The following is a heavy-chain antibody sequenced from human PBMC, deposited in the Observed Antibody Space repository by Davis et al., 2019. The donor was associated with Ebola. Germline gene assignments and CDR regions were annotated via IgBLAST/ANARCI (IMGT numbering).Heavy chain of an antibody. CDR2: INPNSGGT. V-gene: IGHV1-2*04. J-gene: IGHJ5*02. Sequence: AASVKVSCKASGYTFTGYYMHWVRQAPGQGLEWMGWINPNSGGTHYAQKFQGWVTMTRDTSISTAHMELRRLRSDDTAVYYCARDRHDILTGWFDPWGQGTLVTVS. D-gene: IGHD3-9*01. CDR1: GYTFTGYY. CDR3: ARDRHDILTGWFDP.